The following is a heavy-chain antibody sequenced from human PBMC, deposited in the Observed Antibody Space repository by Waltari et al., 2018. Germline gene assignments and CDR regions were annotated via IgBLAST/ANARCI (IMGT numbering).Heavy chain of an antibody. CDR3: AKGIRATATYFYMDV. CDR1: GFPFSTYA. D-gene: IGHD3-10*01. Sequence: EARLEESGGGLEQPGKSLRLSCSASGFPFSTYAMTWVRQAPGKGREWVSSISDDGQTSFYADSVKGRCIISRDNSKSTLFLHLNSLRGDDTARYYCAKGIRATATYFYMDVWGKGTTVTVSS. J-gene: IGHJ6*03. V-gene: IGHV3-23*04. CDR2: ISDDGQTS.